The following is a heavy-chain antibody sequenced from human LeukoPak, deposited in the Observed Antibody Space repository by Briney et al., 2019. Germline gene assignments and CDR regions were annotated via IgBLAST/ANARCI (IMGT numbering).Heavy chain of an antibody. CDR3: VRDNPRCCGVVPANIDDY. Sequence: GGSLRLSCAASGFTFSRDSMNWVRQAPGKGLEWISYISYDSAITYYADSVRGRLTISRDNAKNSLYLQMHSLRAEDTAVYYCVRDNPRCCGVVPANIDDYWGQGTLVTVSS. CDR2: ISYDSAIT. J-gene: IGHJ4*02. V-gene: IGHV3-48*01. CDR1: GFTFSRDS. D-gene: IGHD2-15*01.